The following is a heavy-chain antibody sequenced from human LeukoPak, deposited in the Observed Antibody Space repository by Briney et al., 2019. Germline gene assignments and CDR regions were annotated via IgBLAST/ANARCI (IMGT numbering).Heavy chain of an antibody. V-gene: IGHV1-69*04. CDR1: GGTFSSYA. Sequence: GASVKVSCKASGGTFSSYAISWVRQAPGQGLEWMGRIIPILGIANYAQKFQGRVTITADESTSTAYMELSSLRSEDTAVYYCARGVSSTSSTYYYYYYVDVWGKGTTVTVSS. CDR3: ARGVSSTSSTYYYYYYVDV. D-gene: IGHD2-2*01. CDR2: IIPILGIA. J-gene: IGHJ6*03.